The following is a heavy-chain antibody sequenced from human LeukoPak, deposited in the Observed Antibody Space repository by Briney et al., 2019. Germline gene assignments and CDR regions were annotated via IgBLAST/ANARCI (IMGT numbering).Heavy chain of an antibody. V-gene: IGHV1-18*01. CDR3: AREVWSGYYIDY. D-gene: IGHD3-3*01. J-gene: IGHJ4*02. CDR2: VSPYTGST. Sequence: ASVKVSCKASGYTFSSYGISWVRQAPGQGLEWMGWVSPYTGSTRYAQYLQGRVTMTTDTSTSTVYMELRSLTSDDTAVYYCAREVWSGYYIDYWGQGTLVTVSS. CDR1: GYTFSSYG.